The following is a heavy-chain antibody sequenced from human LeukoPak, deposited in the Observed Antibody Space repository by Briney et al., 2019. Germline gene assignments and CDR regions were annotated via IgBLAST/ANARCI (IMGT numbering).Heavy chain of an antibody. V-gene: IGHV3-21*01. J-gene: IGHJ3*02. CDR2: ISSRSSFI. CDR1: GFSFSSSS. D-gene: IGHD3-22*01. CDR3: ARDTYQYDSSFEAFDI. Sequence: GGSLRPSCAASGFSFSSSSMNWVRQAPGKGLEWVSSISSRSSFIYYADSVRGRFTISRDNAKNSLYLLMNSLRAEDTAVYYCARDTYQYDSSFEAFDIWGQGTMVTVSS.